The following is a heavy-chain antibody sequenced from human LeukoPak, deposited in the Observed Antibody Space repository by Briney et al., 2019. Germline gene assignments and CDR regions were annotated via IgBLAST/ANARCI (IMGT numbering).Heavy chain of an antibody. CDR1: GGSISTYY. V-gene: IGHV4-59*12. Sequence: PSETLSLTCAVSGGSISTYYWSWIRQPPGKGLEWIGYIHYSESTNYNPSLKSRVTISVDTSKNQFSLKLSSVTAADTAVYYCARGLYDFWSGYYTKGPPYYYYYYMDVWGKGTTVTVSS. CDR2: IHYSEST. CDR3: ARGLYDFWSGYYTKGPPYYYYYYMDV. J-gene: IGHJ6*03. D-gene: IGHD3-3*01.